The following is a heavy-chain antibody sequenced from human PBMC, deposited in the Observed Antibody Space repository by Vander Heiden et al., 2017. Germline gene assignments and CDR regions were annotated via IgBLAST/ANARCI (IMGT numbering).Heavy chain of an antibody. D-gene: IGHD3-22*01. CDR1: GGSFSGYY. V-gene: IGHV4-34*01. CDR2: INHSGST. Sequence: QEQLQQRGAGPLKPSETLSLTCAVYGGSFSGYYCSWIRQPPGKGLDWIGEINHSGSTNYDPSLKSRVTISVDTSKNQFSLKLSSVTAADTAVYYCASTTNYYDSPMKVDYFDYWGQGTLVTVSS. J-gene: IGHJ4*02. CDR3: ASTTNYYDSPMKVDYFDY.